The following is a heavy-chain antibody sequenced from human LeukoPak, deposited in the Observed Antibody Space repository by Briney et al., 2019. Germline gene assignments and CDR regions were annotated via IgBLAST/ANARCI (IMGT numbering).Heavy chain of an antibody. CDR2: ISSGGSTI. D-gene: IGHD5-24*01. J-gene: IGHJ4*02. Sequence: GGSLRLSCAASGFTFSSYEMNWVRQAPGKGLEWVSYISSGGSTIYYADSVKGRFTISRDNAKNSLYLQMNSLRAEDTAVYYCARDRDGYNFDYWGQGTLVTVSS. CDR3: ARDRDGYNFDY. CDR1: GFTFSSYE. V-gene: IGHV3-48*03.